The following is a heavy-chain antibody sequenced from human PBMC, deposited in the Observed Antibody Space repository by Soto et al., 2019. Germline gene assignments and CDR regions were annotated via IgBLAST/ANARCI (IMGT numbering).Heavy chain of an antibody. CDR1: GFTFSSYE. J-gene: IGHJ6*02. V-gene: IGHV3-48*03. Sequence: EVQLVESGGGLVQPGGSLRLSCAASGFTFSSYEMNWVRQAPGKGPEWVSYISSSGSTIYYADSVKGRFTISRDNAKNSLYLQMNSLRAEDTAVYYCARGDHAVAGNYYYYGMDVWGQGTTVTVSS. CDR2: ISSSGSTI. CDR3: ARGDHAVAGNYYYYGMDV. D-gene: IGHD6-19*01.